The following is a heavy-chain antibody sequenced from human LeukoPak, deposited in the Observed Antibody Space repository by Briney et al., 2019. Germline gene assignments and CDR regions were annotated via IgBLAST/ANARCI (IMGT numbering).Heavy chain of an antibody. CDR2: IYTSGST. CDR3: ARDTPTYSGSYFASLRFDP. Sequence: SQTLSLTCTVSGGSISSGSYYWSWIRQPAGKGLEWIGRIYTSGSTNYNPSLKSRVTISVDTSKNQFSLKLSSVTAADTAVYYCARDTPTYSGSYFASLRFDPWGQGTLVTVSS. V-gene: IGHV4-61*02. D-gene: IGHD1-26*01. CDR1: GGSISSGSYY. J-gene: IGHJ5*02.